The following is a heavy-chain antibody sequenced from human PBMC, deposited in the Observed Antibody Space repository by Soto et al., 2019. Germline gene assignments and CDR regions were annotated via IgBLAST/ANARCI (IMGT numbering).Heavy chain of an antibody. CDR3: ARGVGWLQLPTYPYYYYGMDV. CDR1: GGTFGSYA. V-gene: IGHV1-69*13. Sequence: SVKVSCKASGGTFGSYAISWVRQAPGQGLEWMGGIIPIFGTANYAQKFQGRVTITADESTSTAYMELSSLRSEDTAVYYCARGVGWLQLPTYPYYYYGMDVWGQGTTVTVSS. CDR2: IIPIFGTA. J-gene: IGHJ6*02. D-gene: IGHD5-12*01.